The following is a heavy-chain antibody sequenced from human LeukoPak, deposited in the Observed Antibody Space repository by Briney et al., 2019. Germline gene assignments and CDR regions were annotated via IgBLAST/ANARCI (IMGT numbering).Heavy chain of an antibody. J-gene: IGHJ6*03. CDR1: GGSFSGYY. Sequence: PSETLSLTCAVYGGSFSGYYWSWIRQPPGKGLEWIGEINHSGSTNYNPSLKSRVTISVDTSKNQFSLKLSSVTAADTAVYYCARGRTRNGSGSYYTRYYYYMDVWGKGTTVTVSS. CDR3: ARGRTRNGSGSYYTRYYYYMDV. D-gene: IGHD3-10*01. V-gene: IGHV4-34*01. CDR2: INHSGST.